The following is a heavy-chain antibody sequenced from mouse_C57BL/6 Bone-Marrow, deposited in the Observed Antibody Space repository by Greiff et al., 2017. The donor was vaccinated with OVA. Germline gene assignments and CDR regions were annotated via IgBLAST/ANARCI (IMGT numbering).Heavy chain of an antibody. Sequence: QVQLQQPGTELVKPGASVKLSCKASGYTFTSYWMHWVKQRPGQGLEWIGNINPSNGGTNYNEKFKSKATLTVDKSSSTAYMQLSSLTSEDSAVYYCARSRYDYDAGALYAMDYWGQGTSVTVSS. CDR1: GYTFTSYW. CDR3: ARSRYDYDAGALYAMDY. D-gene: IGHD2-4*01. V-gene: IGHV1-53*01. CDR2: INPSNGGT. J-gene: IGHJ4*01.